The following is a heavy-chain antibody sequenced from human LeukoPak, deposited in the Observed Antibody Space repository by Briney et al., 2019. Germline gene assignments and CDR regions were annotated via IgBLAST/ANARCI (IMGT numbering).Heavy chain of an antibody. CDR3: ASSLLAAAGTYYYYYGMDV. J-gene: IGHJ6*02. D-gene: IGHD6-13*01. V-gene: IGHV3-53*01. Sequence: PGGSLRLSCAASGFTVSSNYMSWVRQAPGKGLEWVSVIYGGGSTYYADSVKGRFTISRDNSKNTLYLQMNSLRAEDTAVYYCASSLLAAAGTYYYYYGMDVWGQGTTVTVSS. CDR1: GFTVSSNY. CDR2: IYGGGST.